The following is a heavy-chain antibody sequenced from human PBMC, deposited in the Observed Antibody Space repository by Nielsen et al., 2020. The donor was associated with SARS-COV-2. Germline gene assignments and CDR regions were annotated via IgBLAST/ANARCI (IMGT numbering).Heavy chain of an antibody. CDR1: GFTFSSYG. CDR3: ARAIRIFGVVTHYYSG. D-gene: IGHD3-3*02. V-gene: IGHV3-30*03. Sequence: GKSLKISCAASGFTFSSYGMHWVRQAPGKGLEWVAVISYDGSNKYYADSVKGRFTISRDNSKNTLYLQMSSLRAEDTAVYYCARAIRIFGVVTHYYSG. J-gene: IGHJ6*01. CDR2: ISYDGSNK.